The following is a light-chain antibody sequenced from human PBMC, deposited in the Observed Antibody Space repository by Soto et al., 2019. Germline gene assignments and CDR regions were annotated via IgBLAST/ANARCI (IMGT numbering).Light chain of an antibody. CDR2: DAS. V-gene: IGKV3D-11*02. CDR3: QQRRSWQVT. Sequence: IVLTQSPATLSLSPLERAALSCRASQSINTYLAWYQQKPGQAPRLLIYDASKRATGIPARFSGSGSGTNFTLTISSLEPEDFAVYYCQQRRSWQVTFGQGTRWRL. J-gene: IGKJ5*01. CDR1: QSINTY.